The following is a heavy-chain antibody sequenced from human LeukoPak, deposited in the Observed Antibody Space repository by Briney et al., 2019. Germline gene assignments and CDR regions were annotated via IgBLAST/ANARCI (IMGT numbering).Heavy chain of an antibody. D-gene: IGHD3-16*01. CDR1: GGSISSYY. J-gene: IGHJ4*02. CDR2: IYYSGST. Sequence: SETLSLTCTVSGGSISSYYWSWIRQPPGKGPEWIGYIYYSGSTNYNPSLKSRVTISVDTSKNQFSLKLSSVTAADTAVYYCARDPRTTDYGGVGFFDYWGQGTLVTVSS. V-gene: IGHV4-59*01. CDR3: ARDPRTTDYGGVGFFDY.